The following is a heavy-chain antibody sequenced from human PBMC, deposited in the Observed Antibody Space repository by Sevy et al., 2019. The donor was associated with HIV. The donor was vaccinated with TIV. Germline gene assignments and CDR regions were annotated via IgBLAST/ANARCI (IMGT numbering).Heavy chain of an antibody. CDR1: GGSISSYY. Sequence: SETLSLTCTVSGGSISSYYWSWIRQPPGKGLEWIGYIYYSGSTNYNPSLKSRVTISVDTSKNQFSLKLSPVTAADTAVYYCATTENYDFWSGSYYYYGMDVWGQGTTVTVSS. CDR3: ATTENYDFWSGSYYYYGMDV. J-gene: IGHJ6*02. D-gene: IGHD3-3*01. V-gene: IGHV4-59*01. CDR2: IYYSGST.